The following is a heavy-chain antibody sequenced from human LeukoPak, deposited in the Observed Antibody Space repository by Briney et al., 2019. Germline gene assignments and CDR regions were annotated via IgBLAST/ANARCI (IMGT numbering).Heavy chain of an antibody. J-gene: IGHJ4*02. D-gene: IGHD4-17*01. CDR1: GYTFTSYG. CDR3: ARAQDQSTTVPFDY. V-gene: IGHV1-18*01. Sequence: GASVKVSCKASGYTFTSYGISWVRQAPGQGLEWMGWISAYNGNTNYAQKLQGRVTMTTDTSTSTAYMELSSLRSEDTAVYYCARAQDQSTTVPFDYWGQGTLVTVSS. CDR2: ISAYNGNT.